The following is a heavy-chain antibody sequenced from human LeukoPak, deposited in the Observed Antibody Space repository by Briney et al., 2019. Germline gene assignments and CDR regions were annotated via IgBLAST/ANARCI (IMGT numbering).Heavy chain of an antibody. V-gene: IGHV3-30*02. CDR3: ANGPHYQILTGFYKVRSHLDY. D-gene: IGHD3-9*01. CDR2: IRYDGRNI. CDR1: GFTFRSYE. J-gene: IGHJ4*02. Sequence: GGSLRLSCGAFGFTFRSYEMNGVRQAPGNRREGGAFIRYDGRNIYYADSVKGRFTISRDNSKNTLYLQMNSLRAEDTAIYYCANGPHYQILTGFYKVRSHLDYWGQGTLVTVSS.